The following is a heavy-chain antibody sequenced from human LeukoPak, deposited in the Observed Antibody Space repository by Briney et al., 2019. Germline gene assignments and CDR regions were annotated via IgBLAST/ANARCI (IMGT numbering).Heavy chain of an antibody. CDR2: ISAYNGNT. CDR3: ARDPPLIILTVEVNY. D-gene: IGHD2-21*01. V-gene: IGHV1-18*01. CDR1: GYTFTSYG. Sequence: GASVKVSCKASGYTFTSYGISWVRQAPGQGLEWMGWISAYNGNTHYAQKLQGRVTMTTDTSTSTVYMELRNLRSDDTAVYYCARDPPLIILTVEVNYWGQGTLVTVSA. J-gene: IGHJ4*02.